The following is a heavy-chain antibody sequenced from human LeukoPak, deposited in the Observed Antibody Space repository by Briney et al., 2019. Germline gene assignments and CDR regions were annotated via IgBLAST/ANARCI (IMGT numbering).Heavy chain of an antibody. CDR1: GFTFSSYW. CDR2: VKQDGSEK. CDR3: ARSAGLADGFDM. V-gene: IGHV3-7*01. Sequence: PGGSLRLSCAASGFTFSSYWMNWLRQAPGKGLEWVANVKQDGSEKYYVDSMKGRFTISRDNAKHSLYLQMNSLRAEDTAVYYCARSAGLADGFDMWGQGTMVTVSS. D-gene: IGHD3-3*01. J-gene: IGHJ3*02.